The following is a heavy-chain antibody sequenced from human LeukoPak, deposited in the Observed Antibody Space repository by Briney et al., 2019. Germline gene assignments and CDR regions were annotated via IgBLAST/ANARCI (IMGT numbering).Heavy chain of an antibody. V-gene: IGHV1-46*01. J-gene: IGHJ6*03. CDR1: GYTFTSYY. Sequence: GASVKVSCKASGYTFTSYYMHWVRQAPGQGLEWMGIINPSGGSTSYAQKFQGRVTMTRDTSTGTVYMELSSLRSEDTAVYYCARVGYCSSTSCYRPLNYYYYMDVWDKGTTVTVSS. D-gene: IGHD2-2*01. CDR3: ARVGYCSSTSCYRPLNYYYYMDV. CDR2: INPSGGST.